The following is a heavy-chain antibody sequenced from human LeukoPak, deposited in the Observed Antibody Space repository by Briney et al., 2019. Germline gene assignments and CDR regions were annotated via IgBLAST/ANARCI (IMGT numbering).Heavy chain of an antibody. D-gene: IGHD2-15*01. CDR1: GFTFTSSA. CDR2: IVVGSGNT. J-gene: IGHJ4*02. V-gene: IGHV1-58*01. CDR3: AVPGSRRKYCSGGSCYALDY. Sequence: GASVKFSCKASGFTFTSSAVQWVRQARGQRLEWIGWIVVGSGNTNYAQKFQERVTITRDMSTSTAYMELSSLRSEDTAVYYCAVPGSRRKYCSGGSCYALDYWGQGTLVTVSS.